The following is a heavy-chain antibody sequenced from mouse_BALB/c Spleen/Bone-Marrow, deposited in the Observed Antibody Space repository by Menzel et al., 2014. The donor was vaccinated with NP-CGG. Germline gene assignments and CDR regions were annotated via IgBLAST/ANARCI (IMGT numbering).Heavy chain of an antibody. CDR1: GYAFTNYL. Sequence: LVESGAELVRPGTSVKVSCKASGYAFTNYLIEWVKQRPGQGLEWIGVINPGSGGTNYNEKFKGKATLTADKSSSTAYMQFSSLTSDDSAVYFCARSYYGSPYFDYWGQGTTLTVSS. D-gene: IGHD1-1*01. J-gene: IGHJ2*01. CDR2: INPGSGGT. CDR3: ARSYYGSPYFDY. V-gene: IGHV1-54*01.